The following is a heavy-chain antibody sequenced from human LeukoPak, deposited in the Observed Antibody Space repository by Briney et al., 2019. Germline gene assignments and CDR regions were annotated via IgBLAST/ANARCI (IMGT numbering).Heavy chain of an antibody. CDR3: ARGPIDLWLYYATDV. Sequence: RPLSPSFSASEVTFGGHAMSWVRQPPGKGLEWVAFIRSKNYRGTAEYAASVRGRFTISRDDSKSIAYLQMNSLETEDTAVYYCARGPIDLWLYYATDVWGEGTTVTVSS. D-gene: IGHD5-18*01. J-gene: IGHJ6*04. CDR2: IRSKNYRGTA. V-gene: IGHV3-49*04. CDR1: EVTFGGHA.